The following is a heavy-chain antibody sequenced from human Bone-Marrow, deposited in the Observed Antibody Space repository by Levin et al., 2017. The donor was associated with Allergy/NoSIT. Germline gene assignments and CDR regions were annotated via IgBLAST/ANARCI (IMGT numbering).Heavy chain of an antibody. D-gene: IGHD1-1*01. CDR3: ARGGEVPSQYYFDY. CDR1: GESFSGYF. CDR2: INFDGIT. J-gene: IGHJ4*02. Sequence: RSPTLSLTCAVDGESFSGYFWTWIRQSPGKGLEWIGQINFDGITTYNPSLERRVIMSVDPIKRQFSLKLNFLTAADTAIYFCARGGEVPSQYYFDYWGQGTLVTVSS. V-gene: IGHV4-34*01.